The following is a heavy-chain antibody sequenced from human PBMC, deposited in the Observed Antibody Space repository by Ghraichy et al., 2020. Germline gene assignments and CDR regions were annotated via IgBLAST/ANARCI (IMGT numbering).Heavy chain of an antibody. Sequence: GGSLRLSCAASGFTVSSNYMSWVRQAPGKGLEWVSVIYSGGSTYYADSVKGRFTISRDNSKNTLYLQMNSLRAEDTAVYYCARYVSGYYYYYGMDVWGQGTTVTVSS. V-gene: IGHV3-53*01. J-gene: IGHJ6*02. CDR2: IYSGGST. D-gene: IGHD3-3*01. CDR3: ARYVSGYYYYYGMDV. CDR1: GFTVSSNY.